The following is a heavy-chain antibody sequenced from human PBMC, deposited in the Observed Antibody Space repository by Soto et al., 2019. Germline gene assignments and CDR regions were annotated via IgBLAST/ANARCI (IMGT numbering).Heavy chain of an antibody. Sequence: SVKVSCKASGGTFSSYAISWVRQAPGQGLEWMGGIIPIFGTANYAQKFQGRVTITADKSTSTAYMALSSLRSEDAAVYYCARDSGGYSGYVWGNWFDPWGQGTLVTVSS. CDR1: GGTFSSYA. J-gene: IGHJ5*02. CDR2: IIPIFGTA. D-gene: IGHD5-12*01. V-gene: IGHV1-69*06. CDR3: ARDSGGYSGYVWGNWFDP.